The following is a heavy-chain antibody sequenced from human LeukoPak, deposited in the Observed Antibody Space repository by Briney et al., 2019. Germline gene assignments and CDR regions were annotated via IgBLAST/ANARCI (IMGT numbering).Heavy chain of an antibody. V-gene: IGHV5-51*01. CDR3: ARVGEQDWFDP. D-gene: IGHD4-17*01. J-gene: IGHJ5*02. CDR2: INPDDSDT. CDR1: GYRFSSYW. Sequence: GESLKISCKGSGYRFSSYWVGWVRQMPGKGLEWMGIINPDDSDTRYSPSFQGQVTISADKSIRTAYLQWSSLKASDTAMYYCARVGEQDWFDPWGQGTLVTVSS.